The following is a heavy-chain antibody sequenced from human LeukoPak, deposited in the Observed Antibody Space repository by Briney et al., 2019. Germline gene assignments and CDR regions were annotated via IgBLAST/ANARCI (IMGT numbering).Heavy chain of an antibody. D-gene: IGHD4-23*01. Sequence: GGSLRLSCAASGFTVSSNYMTWVRQAPGKGLEWVSVFYSGGNTYYADSVQGRFTISRDTSKNTVDLQMNSLRSEDAAVYYCATFSYAGNAGGSVGYWGQGTLVTVSS. CDR2: FYSGGNT. CDR3: ATFSYAGNAGGSVGY. V-gene: IGHV3-53*01. CDR1: GFTVSSNY. J-gene: IGHJ4*02.